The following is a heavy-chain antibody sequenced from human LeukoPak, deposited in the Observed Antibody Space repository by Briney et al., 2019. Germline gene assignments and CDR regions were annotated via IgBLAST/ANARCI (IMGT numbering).Heavy chain of an antibody. CDR1: GDSISNYY. Sequence: SETLSLTCTVSGDSISNYYWSWIRQPPGKGLEWIGYIYYSGSTNYNPSLKSRVTMSVDTSKNQISLRLSSVTAADTAVYYCARSYDSWSGYFSWGQGTLVTVSS. CDR2: IYYSGST. V-gene: IGHV4-59*01. D-gene: IGHD3-3*01. J-gene: IGHJ5*02. CDR3: ARSYDSWSGYFS.